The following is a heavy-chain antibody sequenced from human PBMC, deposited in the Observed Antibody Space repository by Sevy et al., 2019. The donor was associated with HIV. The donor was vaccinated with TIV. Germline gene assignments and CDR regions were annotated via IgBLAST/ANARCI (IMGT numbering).Heavy chain of an antibody. V-gene: IGHV3-30-3*01. CDR1: GFTFSNYD. D-gene: IGHD2-21*02. CDR2: ISHDGNYK. Sequence: GGSLRLSCAASGFTFSNYDMHWVRQAPGKGLEWVAVISHDGNYKNYADSVNVRFTISRDDFKNTLYLQMSSLRPEDTAVYFCARLFSCGGDCYYLDYWGQGALVTVSS. J-gene: IGHJ4*02. CDR3: ARLFSCGGDCYYLDY.